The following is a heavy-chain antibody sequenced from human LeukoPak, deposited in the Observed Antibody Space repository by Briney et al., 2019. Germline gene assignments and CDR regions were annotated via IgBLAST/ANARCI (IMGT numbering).Heavy chain of an antibody. Sequence: GGSLGLSCAASEFTFSSYAMHWVRQAPGKGLEWVAVISYDGSNKYYADSVKGRFTISRDNSKTTLYLQMNSLRAEDTAVYYCAKGSSTYSITSYWYFDLWGRGTLVTVSS. CDR2: ISYDGSNK. D-gene: IGHD6-13*01. V-gene: IGHV3-30-3*01. J-gene: IGHJ2*01. CDR3: AKGSSTYSITSYWYFDL. CDR1: EFTFSSYA.